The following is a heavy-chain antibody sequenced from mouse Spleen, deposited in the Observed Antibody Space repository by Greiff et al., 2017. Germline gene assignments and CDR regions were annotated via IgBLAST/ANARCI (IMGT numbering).Heavy chain of an antibody. CDR1: GYTFTDYE. D-gene: IGHD2-2*01. J-gene: IGHJ4*01. Sequence: QVQLKQSGAELVRPGASVTLSCKASGYTFTDYEMHWVKQTPVHGLEWIGAIDPETGGTAYNQKFKGKATLTADKSSSTAYMELRSLTSEDSAVYYCTRKDYGFHAMDYWGQGTSVTVSS. CDR3: TRKDYGFHAMDY. CDR2: IDPETGGT. V-gene: IGHV1-15*01.